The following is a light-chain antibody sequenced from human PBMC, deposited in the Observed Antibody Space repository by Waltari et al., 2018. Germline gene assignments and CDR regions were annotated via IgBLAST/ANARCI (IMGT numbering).Light chain of an antibody. Sequence: EIVMTQSPATLSVSPGERATLHCRASQSVSSNLAWYQQKPGQAPRLLIYGASTRATGIPARFSGSGSGTEFTLTISSLQSEDFTVHYCQQYNDWPPYTFGQGTKLEIK. J-gene: IGKJ2*01. CDR1: QSVSSN. V-gene: IGKV3-15*01. CDR2: GAS. CDR3: QQYNDWPPYT.